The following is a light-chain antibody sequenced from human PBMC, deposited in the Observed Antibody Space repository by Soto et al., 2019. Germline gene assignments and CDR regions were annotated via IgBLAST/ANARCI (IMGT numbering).Light chain of an antibody. CDR1: KLGDKY. V-gene: IGLV3-1*01. CDR2: QDS. CDR3: QAWDSSTAI. Sequence: SYELTQPHSVSVSPEQTASITCSGDKLGDKYACWYQHKPGQSPVLVIYQDSKRPSGIPERFSGSNSGNTATLTISGTQAIDEADYYCQAWDSSTAIFGGGTKLTVL. J-gene: IGLJ2*01.